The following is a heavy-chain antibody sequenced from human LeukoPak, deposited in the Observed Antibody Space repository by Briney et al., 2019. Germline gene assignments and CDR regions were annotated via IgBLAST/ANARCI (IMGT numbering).Heavy chain of an antibody. CDR1: GYTFTGYY. Sequence: GASVKVSCKTYGYTFTGYYMHWVRQAPGQALEWMGWIDPSSGGTNYAQKFQGRVTMTSDTSISTAYMEVNRLRSDDTAVYYCARPPGRDGYNRYDYWGQGTLVTVSS. CDR2: IDPSSGGT. J-gene: IGHJ4*02. V-gene: IGHV1-2*02. CDR3: ARPPGRDGYNRYDY. D-gene: IGHD5-24*01.